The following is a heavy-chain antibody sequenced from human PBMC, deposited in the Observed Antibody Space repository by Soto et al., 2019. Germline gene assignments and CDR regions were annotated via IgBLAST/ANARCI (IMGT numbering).Heavy chain of an antibody. Sequence: GGSLRLSCAASGFTFGTYAMHWVRQAPGKGLEWVAVIYYDGSNRYYGDAVKGRFTISRDNSKSTLYLQMSSLRAEDTAVYYCARAFCTNGVCYYFFDFWGHGTLVTVSS. V-gene: IGHV3-33*01. CDR3: ARAFCTNGVCYYFFDF. CDR2: IYYDGSNR. D-gene: IGHD2-8*01. CDR1: GFTFGTYA. J-gene: IGHJ4*01.